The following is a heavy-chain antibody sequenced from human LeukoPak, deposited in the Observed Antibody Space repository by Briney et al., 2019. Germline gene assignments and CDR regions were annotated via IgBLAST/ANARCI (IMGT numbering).Heavy chain of an antibody. V-gene: IGHV1-46*01. CDR1: GYTFTSYY. J-gene: IGHJ6*03. D-gene: IGHD3-9*01. CDR2: INPSGGST. Sequence: ASVKVSCKASGYTFTSYYMHWVRQAPGQGLEWMGIINPSGGSTSYAQKFQGRVTMTRDMSTSTVYMELSSLRSEDTAVYYCARVKGLRLRYFDWSLRRWNYYYYMDVWGKGTTVTISS. CDR3: ARVKGLRLRYFDWSLRRWNYYYYMDV.